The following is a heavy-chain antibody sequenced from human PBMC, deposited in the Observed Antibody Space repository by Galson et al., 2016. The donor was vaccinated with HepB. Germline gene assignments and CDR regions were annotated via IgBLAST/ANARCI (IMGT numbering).Heavy chain of an antibody. Sequence: SAKVSCQVSGYTRTELSMHWVRQAPGKGLEWMGGFDPEDGETLYAQKFQGRGTMTEDTSTYTAYRDLYSMRSEDPAVYYCATIDDGTGTLDYWGPGTLVTVSS. V-gene: IGHV1-24*01. CDR3: ATIDDGTGTLDY. D-gene: IGHD1-7*01. CDR2: FDPEDGET. J-gene: IGHJ4*02. CDR1: GYTRTELS.